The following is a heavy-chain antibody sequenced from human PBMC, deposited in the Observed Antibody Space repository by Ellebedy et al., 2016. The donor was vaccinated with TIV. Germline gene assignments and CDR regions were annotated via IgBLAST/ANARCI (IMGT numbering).Heavy chain of an antibody. Sequence: MPSETLSLTCGVSGGTIRSTHWWSWVRQPPGKGLEWIGEIYHTEGTNYNPSLKSRVTITVDKSKNQYSLKLNSVTAADSSVYYCARKVGGSGSMGWFDPWGQGTLVTVSS. J-gene: IGHJ5*02. CDR2: IYHTEGT. V-gene: IGHV4-4*02. CDR1: GGTIRSTHW. D-gene: IGHD3-10*01. CDR3: ARKVGGSGSMGWFDP.